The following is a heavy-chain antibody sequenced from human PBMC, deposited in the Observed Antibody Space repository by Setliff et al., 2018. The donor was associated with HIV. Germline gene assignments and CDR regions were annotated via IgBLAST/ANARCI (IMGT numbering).Heavy chain of an antibody. CDR2: IIPMLGIT. CDR1: GGTFSSYA. V-gene: IGHV1-69*10. CDR3: ASLRDYYDTSAYYTDARH. D-gene: IGHD3-22*01. J-gene: IGHJ4*02. Sequence: ASVKVSCKASGGTFSSYAISWVRQAPGQGLEWMGGIIPMLGITNYAQKFQGRLTITADKSTTTVYMELSSLRSADTAVYYCASLRDYYDTSAYYTDARHWGQGTLVTVSS.